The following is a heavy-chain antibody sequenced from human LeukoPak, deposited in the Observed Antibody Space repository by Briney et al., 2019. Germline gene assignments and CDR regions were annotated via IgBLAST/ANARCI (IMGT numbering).Heavy chain of an antibody. V-gene: IGHV1-18*01. Sequence: AXVKVSCKASGYTFTSFSITWVRQAPGQGLEWMGWISVYNGNTNYAQKLQGRVTMTTDTSTSTAYMELRSLRSDDTAVYYCARMGGELLGPWFDYWGQGTLVTVSS. CDR2: ISVYNGNT. CDR3: ARMGGELLGPWFDY. CDR1: GYTFTSFS. J-gene: IGHJ4*02. D-gene: IGHD1-26*01.